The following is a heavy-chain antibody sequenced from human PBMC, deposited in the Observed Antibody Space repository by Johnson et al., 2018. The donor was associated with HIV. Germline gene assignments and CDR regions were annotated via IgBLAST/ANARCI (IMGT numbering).Heavy chain of an antibody. D-gene: IGHD2-15*01. J-gene: IGHJ3*02. V-gene: IGHV3-30*02. CDR1: GFTFSSYG. CDR2: IRYDGSNE. CDR3: ASILVVAAQEADAFAI. Sequence: QVQLVESGGGVVQPGGSLRLSCAASGFTFSSYGMHWVRQAPGKGLEWVAFIRYDGSNEYYADSVKGRFTISRDNSKNTLYLQMNSLRAEDTAVYYCASILVVAAQEADAFAIWRQGTMVTVSS.